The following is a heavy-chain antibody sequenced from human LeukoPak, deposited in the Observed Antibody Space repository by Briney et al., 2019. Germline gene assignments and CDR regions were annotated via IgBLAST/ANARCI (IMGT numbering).Heavy chain of an antibody. CDR3: ARDPSSPDAFDI. CDR1: VYSFTRYY. CDR2: INPNNGGT. D-gene: IGHD2-2*01. J-gene: IGHJ3*02. Sequence: ASVKVSCKASVYSFTRYYMHWVGQAPGQGREWMERINPNNGGTNYAQKFRGRVTITRDTAISTAHMDLSRWSSADPAVYYCARDPSSPDAFDIWGQGTMVTVSS. V-gene: IGHV1-2*06.